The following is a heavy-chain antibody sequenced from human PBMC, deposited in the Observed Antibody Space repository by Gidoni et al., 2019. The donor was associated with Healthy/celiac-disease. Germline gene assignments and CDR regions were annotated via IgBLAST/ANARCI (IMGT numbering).Heavy chain of an antibody. CDR1: GFTFSSYG. J-gene: IGHJ4*02. V-gene: IGHV3-33*01. CDR2: IWYDGSNK. Sequence: QVQLLESGGGVVQPGRSLRLSCAASGFTFSSYGMHWVRQAPGKGLEWVAVIWYDGSNKYYADAVKGRFTISRDNSKKTLYLQMNSLRAEDTAVYYCARDHNGSGSYFDYWGQGTLVTVSS. CDR3: ARDHNGSGSYFDY. D-gene: IGHD3-10*01.